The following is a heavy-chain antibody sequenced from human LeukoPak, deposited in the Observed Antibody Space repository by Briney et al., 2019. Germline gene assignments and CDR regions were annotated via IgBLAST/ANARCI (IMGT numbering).Heavy chain of an antibody. J-gene: IGHJ4*02. CDR3: ARELNGYGYYFFDY. V-gene: IGHV3-30-3*01. CDR1: GFTFSSYA. Sequence: GGSLRLSCAASGFTFSSYAMHWVRQAPGKGLEWVAVISYDGSNKYYADSVKGRFTISRDNAKNSLYLQMSGLGAEDTAVYYCARELNGYGYYFFDYWGPGTLVTVSS. D-gene: IGHD3-16*01. CDR2: ISYDGSNK.